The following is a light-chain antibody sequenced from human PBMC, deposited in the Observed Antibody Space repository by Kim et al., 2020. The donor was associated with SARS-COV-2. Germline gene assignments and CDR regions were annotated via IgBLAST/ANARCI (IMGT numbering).Light chain of an antibody. Sequence: YELTQPPSVSVSPGQTVSITCSGDKLGDRYACWYQQKPGQSPVLVIYQDNKRPSGIPERFSGSHSGSTATLTISGTQTMDEADYYCQAWDSSSLYVFGT. CDR1: KLGDRY. V-gene: IGLV3-1*01. CDR2: QDN. CDR3: QAWDSSSLYV. J-gene: IGLJ1*01.